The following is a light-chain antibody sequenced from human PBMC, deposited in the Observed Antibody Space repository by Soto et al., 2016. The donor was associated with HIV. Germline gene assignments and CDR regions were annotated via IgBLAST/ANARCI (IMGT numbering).Light chain of an antibody. Sequence: DIQLTQSPSFLSASVGDRVTITCRASQAIGTYLAWYQQKPGKAPKLLIYAASTLQSGVPSRFSGSGSGTEFTLTISSLQPGDFATYYCQQLNTYPRTFGQGTKVEIK. V-gene: IGKV1-9*01. J-gene: IGKJ1*01. CDR3: QQLNTYPRT. CDR1: QAIGTY. CDR2: AAS.